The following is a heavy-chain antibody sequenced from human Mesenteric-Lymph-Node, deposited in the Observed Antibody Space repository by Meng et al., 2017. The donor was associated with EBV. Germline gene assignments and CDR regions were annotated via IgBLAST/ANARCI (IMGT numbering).Heavy chain of an antibody. J-gene: IGHJ4*02. Sequence: QWQLQEPGPGLVKPSETLSLTCTVSGGSVSSGTYYWSWIRQPPGKGLEWIGYIYYSGSTNYNPSLKSRVTISVDTSKNQFSLKLSSVTAADTAVYYCATGLYGDYALANWGQGTLVTASS. CDR1: GGSVSSGTYY. CDR3: ATGLYGDYALAN. CDR2: IYYSGST. D-gene: IGHD4-17*01. V-gene: IGHV4-61*01.